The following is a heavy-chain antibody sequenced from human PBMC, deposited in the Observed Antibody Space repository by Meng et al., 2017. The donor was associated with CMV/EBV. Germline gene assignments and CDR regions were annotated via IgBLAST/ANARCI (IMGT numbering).Heavy chain of an antibody. CDR2: IYYSGST. CDR1: CGSISSGDYF. CDR3: AREGDNPIDY. Sequence: QVQPQVSGPGLVKPSQALSLPCTVSCGSISSGDYFWCWSRHPPGKVLEWIVYIYYSGSTYYNPSLRSLVTISVDSSKNQFSLKLSSVTAADTAVYYCAREGDNPIDYWGQGTLVTVSS. J-gene: IGHJ4*02. D-gene: IGHD2-21*02. V-gene: IGHV4-30-4*08.